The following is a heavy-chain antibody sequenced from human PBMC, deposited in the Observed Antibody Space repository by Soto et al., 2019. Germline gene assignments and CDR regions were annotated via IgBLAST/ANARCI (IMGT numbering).Heavy chain of an antibody. D-gene: IGHD3-3*01. CDR1: GYTFTSSG. V-gene: IGHV1-18*01. Sequence: ASVKGSCKASGYTFTSSGVSWGRQAPGQGLEWMGWISPDNGNTNYAQHLQGRVSMTTDTPTSTAYMDLRSLRSDDTAVYYCARDQGITTFGVYSMYYYGMDVWGQGTTVTVSS. CDR2: ISPDNGNT. J-gene: IGHJ6*02. CDR3: ARDQGITTFGVYSMYYYGMDV.